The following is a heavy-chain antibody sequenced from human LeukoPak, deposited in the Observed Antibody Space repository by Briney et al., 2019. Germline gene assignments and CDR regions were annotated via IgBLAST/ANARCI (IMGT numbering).Heavy chain of an antibody. J-gene: IGHJ4*02. D-gene: IGHD6-19*01. Sequence: SETLSLTCAVYGGSFSGYYWSWIRQPAGKGLEWIGRIYISGGPNYNPSLKSRVTMSVVTSKNQISLKLSSVTAADTAVYYCARGAGPFDYWGQGTLVTVSS. CDR1: GGSFSGYY. CDR2: IYISGGP. CDR3: ARGAGPFDY. V-gene: IGHV4-59*10.